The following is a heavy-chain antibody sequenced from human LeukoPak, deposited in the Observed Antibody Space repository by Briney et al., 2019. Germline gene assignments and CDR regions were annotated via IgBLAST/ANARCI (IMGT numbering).Heavy chain of an antibody. CDR1: GYSISSGYY. CDR2: IYHSGRT. D-gene: IGHD6-13*01. J-gene: IGHJ4*02. CDR3: ARRGNSWPYYFDD. Sequence: KASETLSLTCAVSGYSISSGYYWGWIRQPPGKGLWWIASIYHSGRTYYNPSLKSRVTISVDTSKNQFSLKLTSVTAADTAVYYCARRGNSWPYYFDDWGQGTLVTVSS. V-gene: IGHV4-38-2*01.